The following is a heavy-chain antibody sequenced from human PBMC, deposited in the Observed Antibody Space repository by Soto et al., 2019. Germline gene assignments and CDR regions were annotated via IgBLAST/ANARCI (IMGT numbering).Heavy chain of an antibody. CDR1: GGSFSGYY. CDR2: INHSGST. J-gene: IGHJ6*02. D-gene: IGHD3-10*01. Sequence: PSETLSLTCAVYGGSFSGYYWSWIRQPPGKGLEWIGEINHSGSTNYNPSLKSRVTISVDTSKNQFSLKLSSVTAADTAVYYCVRQGIGNLHGLVDIWGRGTTVTVSS. V-gene: IGHV4-34*01. CDR3: VRQGIGNLHGLVDI.